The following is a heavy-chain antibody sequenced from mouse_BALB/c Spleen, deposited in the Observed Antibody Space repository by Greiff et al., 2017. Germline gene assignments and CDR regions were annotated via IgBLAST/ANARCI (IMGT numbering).Heavy chain of an antibody. V-gene: IGHV2-2*02. J-gene: IGHJ4*01. CDR1: GFSLTSYG. D-gene: IGHD3-1*01. CDR3: ARNGRAHAMDY. CDR2: IWSGGST. Sequence: QVQLKESGPGLVQPSQSLSITCPVSGFSLTSYGVHWVRQSPGKGLEWLGVIWSGGSTDYNAAFISRLSISKDNSKSQVFFKMNSLQANDTAIYYCARNGRAHAMDYWGQGTSVTVSS.